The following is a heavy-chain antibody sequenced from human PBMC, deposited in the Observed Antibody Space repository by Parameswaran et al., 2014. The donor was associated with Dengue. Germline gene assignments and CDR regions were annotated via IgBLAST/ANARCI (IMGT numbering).Heavy chain of an antibody. CDR2: IYYSGST. V-gene: IGHV4-59*08. J-gene: IGHJ6*01. CDR3: ARSSIVATIPYYYYYGMDV. D-gene: IGHD5-12*01. Sequence: RWIRQPPGKGLEWIGYIYYSGSTNYNPSLKSRVTISVDTSKNQFSLKLSSVTAADTAVYYCARSSIVATIPYYYYYGMDVW.